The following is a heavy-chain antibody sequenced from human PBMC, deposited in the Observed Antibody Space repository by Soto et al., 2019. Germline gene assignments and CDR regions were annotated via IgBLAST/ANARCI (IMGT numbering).Heavy chain of an antibody. CDR1: EGSISNGDYC. CDR3: ARGRYYGSGPVSY. Sequence: SQMLPLRYTVSEGSISNGDYCWSWIRQPPGKGLEWIGYIYYSGSTYYNPSLKSRVTISVDTSKNQFSLKLSSVTAADTAVYYCARGRYYGSGPVSYWGQGTLVTVFS. D-gene: IGHD3-10*01. J-gene: IGHJ4*02. V-gene: IGHV4-30-4*01. CDR2: IYYSGST.